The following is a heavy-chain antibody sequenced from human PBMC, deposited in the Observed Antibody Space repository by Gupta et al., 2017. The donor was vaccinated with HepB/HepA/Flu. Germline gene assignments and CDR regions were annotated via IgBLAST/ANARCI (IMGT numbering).Heavy chain of an antibody. Sequence: VPLVQSGPGVKNLGASVKVLCKASGYRFTSYGINWVRQAPGQGLEWMGRINPYNENTKYVEKFQGRVTMTTDISTTTAYMELRSLRSDDTAVYYCARDPQFDPWGQGTLLTVSS. CDR2: INPYNENT. J-gene: IGHJ5*02. CDR1: GYRFTSYG. V-gene: IGHV1-18*01. CDR3: ARDPQFDP.